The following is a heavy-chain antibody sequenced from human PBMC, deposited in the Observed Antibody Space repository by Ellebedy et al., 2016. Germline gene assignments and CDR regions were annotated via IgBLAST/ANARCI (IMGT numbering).Heavy chain of an antibody. Sequence: GESLKISXVTSGFTFSTHTMNWVRQAPGKGLEWVSFITNSGSFMEYADSVKGRFTISRDNAKNSLYLQMNNLRAEDTAVYYCARGAGSGAWLIDYWGQGTLVTVSS. D-gene: IGHD1-26*01. V-gene: IGHV3-21*05. CDR1: GFTFSTHT. CDR2: ITNSGSFM. J-gene: IGHJ4*02. CDR3: ARGAGSGAWLIDY.